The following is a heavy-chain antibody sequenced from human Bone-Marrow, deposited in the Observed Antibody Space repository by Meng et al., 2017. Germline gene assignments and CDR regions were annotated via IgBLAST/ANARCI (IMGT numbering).Heavy chain of an antibody. CDR2: ISSSGSTI. CDR3: ARGYCSGGSCLHKLYYYYGMDV. Sequence: GESLKISCAASGFTFSSYEMNWVRQAPGKGLEWLSYISSSGSTIYYADSVKGRFTISRDNAKNSLYLQMNSLRAEDTAVYYCARGYCSGGSCLHKLYYYYGMDVWGQGTTVTVSS. V-gene: IGHV3-48*03. J-gene: IGHJ6*02. D-gene: IGHD2-15*01. CDR1: GFTFSSYE.